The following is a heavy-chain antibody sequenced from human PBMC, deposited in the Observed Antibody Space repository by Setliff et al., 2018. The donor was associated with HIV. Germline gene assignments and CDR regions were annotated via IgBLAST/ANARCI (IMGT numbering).Heavy chain of an antibody. CDR3: ASEYNWNWLDV. CDR1: AFTFNKYA. V-gene: IGHV3-23*01. D-gene: IGHD1-7*01. Sequence: PGGSLRLSCTASAFTFNKYAMAWVRQAPGKGLEWVSAISDTGDYIYYADSVKGRFTISRDNAKNSLYLQMNSLRAEDTAVYYCASEYNWNWLDVWGKGTTVTVSS. J-gene: IGHJ6*04. CDR2: ISDTGDYI.